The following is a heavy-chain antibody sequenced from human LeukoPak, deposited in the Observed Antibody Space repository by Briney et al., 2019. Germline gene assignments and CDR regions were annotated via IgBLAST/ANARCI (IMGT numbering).Heavy chain of an antibody. CDR2: IYSGGST. J-gene: IGHJ3*02. D-gene: IGHD3-22*01. Sequence: PGGSLRLSCAASGFTVSSNYMSWVRQAPGKGLEWVSVIYSGGSTYYADSVKGRFTISRDNSKNTLYLQMNSLRAEDTAVYYCARLERSSGYVDAFDIWGQGTMVTVSS. CDR1: GFTVSSNY. CDR3: ARLERSSGYVDAFDI. V-gene: IGHV3-66*02.